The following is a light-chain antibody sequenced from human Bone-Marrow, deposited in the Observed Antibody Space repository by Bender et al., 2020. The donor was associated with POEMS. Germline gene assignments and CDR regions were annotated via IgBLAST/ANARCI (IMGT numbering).Light chain of an antibody. V-gene: IGLV2-14*03. J-gene: IGLJ1*01. CDR3: CSYTTINTYV. CDR1: SSDIGGYNY. CDR2: DVT. Sequence: QSALTQPASVSGSPGQSITISCTGTSSDIGGYNYVSWYQQHPGKAPKLMIYDVTNRPSGVSSRFSGSKSGNTASLTISGLQADAEADYYCCSYTTINTYVFGTGTRVSVL.